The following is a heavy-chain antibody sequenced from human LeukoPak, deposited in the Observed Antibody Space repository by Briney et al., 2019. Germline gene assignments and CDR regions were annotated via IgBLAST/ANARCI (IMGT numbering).Heavy chain of an antibody. V-gene: IGHV3-30*02. CDR3: AKVELELRAFDI. D-gene: IGHD1-7*01. J-gene: IGHJ3*02. Sequence: GGSLRLSCAASGFTFSSYGMHWVRQAPGKGLEWVAFIRYDGSNKYYADSVKGRFTISRDNSKNTLYLQMNSLRAEDTAVYYCAKVELELRAFDIWGQGTMVTVS. CDR2: IRYDGSNK. CDR1: GFTFSSYG.